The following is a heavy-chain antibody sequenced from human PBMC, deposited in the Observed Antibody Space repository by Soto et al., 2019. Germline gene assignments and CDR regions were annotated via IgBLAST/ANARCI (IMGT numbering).Heavy chain of an antibody. Sequence: QLQLQESGPGLVKPSETLSLTCTVSGGSISSSSYYWGWIRQPPGKGLEWIGSIYYSGSTYYNPYLKSRVTISVDTSKNQFALKLSSVTAADTAVYYCARHGGLGYCSSTSCVNWFDPWGQGTLVTVSS. CDR2: IYYSGST. J-gene: IGHJ5*02. CDR1: GGSISSSSYY. CDR3: ARHGGLGYCSSTSCVNWFDP. D-gene: IGHD2-2*01. V-gene: IGHV4-39*01.